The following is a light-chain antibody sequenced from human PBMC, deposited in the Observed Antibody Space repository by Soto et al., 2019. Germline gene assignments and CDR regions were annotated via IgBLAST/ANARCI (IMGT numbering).Light chain of an antibody. CDR1: SSDVGAYNY. CDR3: SSYAGSNTHVV. V-gene: IGLV2-11*01. J-gene: IGLJ2*01. Sequence: QSALTQPRSVSGSPGQSVTISCTGTSSDVGAYNYVSWYQQHPGKAPKLMIYDVSKRPSGVPDRFSGSKSGNTASLTISGLQAEDEAYYYCSSYAGSNTHVVLGGGTKLTVL. CDR2: DVS.